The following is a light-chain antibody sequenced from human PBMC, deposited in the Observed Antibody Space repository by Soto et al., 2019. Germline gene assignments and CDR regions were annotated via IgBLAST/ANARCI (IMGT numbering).Light chain of an antibody. CDR3: AAWDDSLNGVI. Sequence: QSVLTQPPSASGTPGQRVTISCSGSSSNIGRNTVNWYPQLPGTAPKLLIYSNNQRPSGVPDRFPGSKSGTSASLAISGLQSEDEADYYCAAWDDSLNGVIFGGGTKLTVL. V-gene: IGLV1-44*01. CDR1: SSNIGRNT. CDR2: SNN. J-gene: IGLJ2*01.